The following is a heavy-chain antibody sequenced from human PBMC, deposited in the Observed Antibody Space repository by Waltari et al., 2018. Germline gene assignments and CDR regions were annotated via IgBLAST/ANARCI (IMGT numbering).Heavy chain of an antibody. Sequence: EVQLLESGGGLVQPGGSLRLSCAVSGFHFRAVAMTWVRQAPGKGLEWVALIGSSGAATYYADSVKGRFSISRDNSRNTLYLQMNSLRAEDTAMYYCAKRGAPGELWFFDYWGQGNLVTVSS. J-gene: IGHJ4*02. V-gene: IGHV3-23*01. D-gene: IGHD2-21*01. CDR1: GFHFRAVA. CDR3: AKRGAPGELWFFDY. CDR2: IGSSGAAT.